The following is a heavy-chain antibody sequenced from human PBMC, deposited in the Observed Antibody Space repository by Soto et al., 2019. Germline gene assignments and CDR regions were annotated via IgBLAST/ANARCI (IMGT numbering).Heavy chain of an antibody. D-gene: IGHD3-10*01. J-gene: IGHJ4*02. V-gene: IGHV3-30*18. CDR3: AKGVVREPAYFDD. CDR2: ISYDGRNE. Sequence: QVQMVESGGGVAQPGGSLRLSCAVSGFTFSAFAMYWVRLAPGKGLEWVALISYDGRNEDYAESVRGRFTISRNKSKNTLYLDMNSLSAEDSAVYFCAKGVVREPAYFDDWGQGTLVTVSS. CDR1: GFTFSAFA.